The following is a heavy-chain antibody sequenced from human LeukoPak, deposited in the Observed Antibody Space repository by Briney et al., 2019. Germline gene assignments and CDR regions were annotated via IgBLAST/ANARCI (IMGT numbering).Heavy chain of an antibody. CDR3: ARTDHSSRFYYFDY. D-gene: IGHD6-13*01. J-gene: IGHJ4*02. V-gene: IGHV3-21*01. Sequence: GGSLRLSCAASGFSFSSYSMNWVRQAPGKGLEWVSSISSSSSYIYYADSVKGRFTISRDNAKNSLYLQMNSLRVEDTAVYYCARTDHSSRFYYFDYWGQGTLVTVSS. CDR1: GFSFSSYS. CDR2: ISSSSSYI.